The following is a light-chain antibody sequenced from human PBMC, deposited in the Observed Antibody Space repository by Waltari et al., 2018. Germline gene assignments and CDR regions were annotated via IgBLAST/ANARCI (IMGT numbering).Light chain of an antibody. CDR1: QSVGSN. Sequence: ELVMTQSPATLSVSPRARATRSSRASQSVGSNLAWYQQNPGQSPRLLIYGASARVSGIPARFSGSGFVTDFTLTISSMQSEDFAVYHCQQYSNWPLTFGQGTKVEIK. CDR3: QQYSNWPLT. CDR2: GAS. J-gene: IGKJ1*01. V-gene: IGKV3-15*01.